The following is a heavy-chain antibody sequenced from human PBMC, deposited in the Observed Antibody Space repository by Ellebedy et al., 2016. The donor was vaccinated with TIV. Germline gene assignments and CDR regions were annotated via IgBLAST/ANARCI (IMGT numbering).Heavy chain of an antibody. CDR3: AMKPLSGSGNYFEY. CDR1: GDSISPYY. D-gene: IGHD3-10*01. V-gene: IGHV4-59*08. J-gene: IGHJ4*02. Sequence: MPSETLSLTCTVSGDSISPYYWIWIRQSPGKGLEWIGQIYYSGSTNYSPSLKSRVTISVDTSKNQFSLRLRSVTAADTAMYYCAMKPLSGSGNYFEYWGQGTLVTVSS. CDR2: IYYSGST.